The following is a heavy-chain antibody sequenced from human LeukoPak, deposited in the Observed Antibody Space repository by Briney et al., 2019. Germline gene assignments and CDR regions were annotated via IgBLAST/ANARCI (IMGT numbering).Heavy chain of an antibody. CDR1: GFIFSSYA. J-gene: IGHJ4*02. D-gene: IGHD1-7*01. Sequence: GGSLRLSCAASGFIFSSYAMSWVRQAPGKGLEWVSAISGSGGSTYYADSVKGRFTISRGNSKNTLYLQTNSLRVEDTAVYYCAKRPVIDPKSITGTKWTLDYWGQGTLVTVSS. CDR3: AKRPVIDPKSITGTKWTLDY. CDR2: ISGSGGST. V-gene: IGHV3-23*01.